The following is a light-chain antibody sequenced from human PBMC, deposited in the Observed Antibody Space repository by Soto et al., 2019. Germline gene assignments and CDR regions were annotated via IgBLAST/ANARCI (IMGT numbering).Light chain of an antibody. CDR3: RSYDSSLSGVV. J-gene: IGLJ2*01. V-gene: IGLV1-40*01. CDR2: GNS. CDR1: SSNIGAGYD. Sequence: QSVLTQPPSVSGAPGQRVTISCTGSSSNIGAGYDVPWYQQLPGTAPKLLIYGNSNRPSGVPDRFSGSKSGTSASLAITGLQAEDEADYYCRSYDSSLSGVVFGGGTKLTVL.